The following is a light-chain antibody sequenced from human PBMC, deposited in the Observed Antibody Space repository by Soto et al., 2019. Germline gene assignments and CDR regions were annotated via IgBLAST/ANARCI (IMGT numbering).Light chain of an antibody. CDR3: QQYNNWPWT. V-gene: IGKV3-15*01. CDR1: QSVSTN. J-gene: IGKJ1*01. Sequence: EIVLTQSPSTLSLSPGERSTLSFVASQSVSTNYLAWYQQKPGLAPRLLIYDASTRATGIPARFSGSGSGTEFTLTISSLQSEDFAVYYCQQYNNWPWTFGQGTKVDIK. CDR2: DAS.